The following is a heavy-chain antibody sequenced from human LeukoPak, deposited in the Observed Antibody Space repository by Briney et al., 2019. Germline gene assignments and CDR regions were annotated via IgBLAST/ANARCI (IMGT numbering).Heavy chain of an antibody. D-gene: IGHD6-6*01. V-gene: IGHV1-69*05. CDR3: ARDYEQLGARGYYMDV. CDR1: GGTFSSYA. CDR2: IIPIFGTA. Sequence: GASVKVSCKASGGTFSSYAISWVRQAPGQGLEWMGGIIPIFGTANYAQKFQGRVTITTDESTSTAYMELSSLRSEDTAVYYCARDYEQLGARGYYMDVWGKGTTVTVSS. J-gene: IGHJ6*03.